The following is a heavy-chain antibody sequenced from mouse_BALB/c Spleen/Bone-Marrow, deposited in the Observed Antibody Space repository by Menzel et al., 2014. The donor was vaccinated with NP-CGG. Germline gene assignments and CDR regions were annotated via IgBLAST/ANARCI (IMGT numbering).Heavy chain of an antibody. V-gene: IGHV1-18*01. CDR3: ARRQLGPAWFAY. CDR1: GYTFTEYT. D-gene: IGHD3-2*01. Sequence: EVQLQQSRPELVKPGTSVKISCKTSGYTFTEYTIHWVKQSHGKSLEWIGGINPNNGVTAYNQKFRGKATLTVDKSSSTAYMEPRSLTSEDSAVYYCARRQLGPAWFAYWGQGTLVTVSA. J-gene: IGHJ3*01. CDR2: INPNNGVT.